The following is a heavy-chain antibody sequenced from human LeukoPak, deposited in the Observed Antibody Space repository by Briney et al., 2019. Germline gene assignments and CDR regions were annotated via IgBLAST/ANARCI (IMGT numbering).Heavy chain of an antibody. CDR1: GGSISSYY. Sequence: PSETLSLTCTVSGGSISSYYWSWIRQPPGKGLEWIGYIYYSGSTNYNPSLKSRVTISVDTSKNQFSLKLSSVTAADTAVYYCAREGPAKQKHRLDYWGQGTLVTVSS. V-gene: IGHV4-59*12. CDR3: AREGPAKQKHRLDY. CDR2: IYYSGST. J-gene: IGHJ4*02. D-gene: IGHD6-13*01.